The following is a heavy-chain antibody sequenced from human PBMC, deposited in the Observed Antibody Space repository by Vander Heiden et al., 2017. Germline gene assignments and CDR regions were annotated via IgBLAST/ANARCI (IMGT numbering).Heavy chain of an antibody. CDR1: GFTFSNYI. V-gene: IGHV3-21*02. J-gene: IGHJ2*01. D-gene: IGHD5-12*01. Sequence: EVQLVESGGGLVKPGQSLSLSCAASGFTFSNYIMNWVRQAPGKGLEWVSSISSSGAYIYYADSMKGRFTISRDNAKKSLYLHMSSLRAEDTAVYYCARDRGSSGYDPAWYFDLWGRGTVVSVSS. CDR3: ARDRGSSGYDPAWYFDL. CDR2: ISSSGAYI.